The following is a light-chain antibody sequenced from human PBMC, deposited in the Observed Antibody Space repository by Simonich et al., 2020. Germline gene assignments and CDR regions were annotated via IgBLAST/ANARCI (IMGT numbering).Light chain of an antibody. V-gene: IGKV1-27*01. J-gene: IGKJ1*01. CDR1: QVISTY. CDR3: QKYNSAPRT. CDR2: AAS. Sequence: DIQMTQSPSSLSASVGDRVTITCRASQVISTYLAWYQQKQGKVPKLLIYAASTLQSGVPSRFSGSGSGTDFTLTISSLQPEDVATYYCQKYNSAPRTFGQGTKVEIK.